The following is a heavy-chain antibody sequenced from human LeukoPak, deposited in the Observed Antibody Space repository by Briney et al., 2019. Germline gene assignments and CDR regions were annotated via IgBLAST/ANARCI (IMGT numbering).Heavy chain of an antibody. CDR2: IKQDGSEK. V-gene: IGHV3-7*01. J-gene: IGHJ4*02. CDR3: ARDRFYSVVVTAFDY. D-gene: IGHD2-21*02. Sequence: GGSLRLSCAASGCTFSSYWMSWVRQAPGKGLEWVANIKQDGSEKYYVDSVKGRFTISRDNAKNSLYLQMNSLRAEDTAVYYCARDRFYSVVVTAFDYWGQGTLVTVSS. CDR1: GCTFSSYW.